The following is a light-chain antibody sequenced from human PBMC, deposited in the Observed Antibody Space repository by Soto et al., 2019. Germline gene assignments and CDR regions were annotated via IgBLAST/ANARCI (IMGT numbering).Light chain of an antibody. CDR2: EVS. V-gene: IGLV2-14*01. CDR1: SSDIGGYKY. Sequence: QSVLTQPASVSGSLGQSITISCTGTSSDIGGYKYVSWYQQHPGKAPKLIIFEVSNRPSGVSDRFSGSNSGNTASLTISGLQAEDEADYYCTSYSRYRALVLGGGTKVTVL. CDR3: TSYSRYRALV. J-gene: IGLJ2*01.